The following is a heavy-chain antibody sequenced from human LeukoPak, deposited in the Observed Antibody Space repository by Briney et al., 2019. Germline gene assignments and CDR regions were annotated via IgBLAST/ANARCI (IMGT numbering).Heavy chain of an antibody. D-gene: IGHD6-19*01. CDR2: ISSSSSTI. J-gene: IGHJ4*02. Sequence: GGSLRLSCAASGFTFSSYSMNWVRQAPGKGLEWVSYISSSSSTIYYADSVKGRFTISRDNAKNPLYLQMNSLRAEDTAVYYCARTVQGAGTKMYYLDYWGQGTLVTVSS. CDR3: ARTVQGAGTKMYYLDY. CDR1: GFTFSSYS. V-gene: IGHV3-48*01.